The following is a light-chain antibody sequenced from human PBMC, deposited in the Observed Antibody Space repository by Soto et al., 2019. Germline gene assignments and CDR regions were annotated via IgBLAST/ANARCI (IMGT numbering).Light chain of an antibody. CDR2: DAS. V-gene: IGKV3-11*01. CDR3: QQRYNWLT. CDR1: QSVSSY. Sequence: EIVLTQSPATLSLSPGERATLSCRASQSVSSYLAWYQQKPGQAPRLLIYDASNRATGIPARFSGSGSGTDFTLTISSLEPEYFAVYYCQQRYNWLTFGGGTKVEIK. J-gene: IGKJ4*01.